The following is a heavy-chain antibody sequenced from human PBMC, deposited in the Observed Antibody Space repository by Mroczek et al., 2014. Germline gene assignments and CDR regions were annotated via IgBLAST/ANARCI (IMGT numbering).Heavy chain of an antibody. J-gene: IGHJ4*02. CDR3: ARGPGAAAWYFDY. V-gene: IGHV3-33*01. Sequence: QVQLVQSGGGVVQPGRSLRLSCAASGFTFSSYGMHWVRQAPGKGLEWVAVIWYDGSNKYYADSVKGRFTISRDNSKNTLYLQMNSLRAEDTAVYYCARGPGAAAWYFDYVGPGNPGPPSP. CDR2: IWYDGSNK. CDR1: GFTFSSYG. D-gene: IGHD6-13*01.